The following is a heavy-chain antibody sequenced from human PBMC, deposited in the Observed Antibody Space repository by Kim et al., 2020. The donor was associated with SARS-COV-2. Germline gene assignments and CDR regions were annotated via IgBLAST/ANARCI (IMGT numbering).Heavy chain of an antibody. CDR2: ISGSGGST. CDR3: ASTMVQGTRLYYYYGMDV. J-gene: IGHJ6*02. D-gene: IGHD3-10*01. CDR1: GFTFSSYA. V-gene: IGHV3-23*01. Sequence: GGSLRLSCAASGFTFSSYAMSWVRQAPGKGLEWVSAISGSGGSTYYADSVKGRFTISRDNSKNTLYLQMNSLRAEDTAVYYCASTMVQGTRLYYYYGMDVWGQGTTVTVSS.